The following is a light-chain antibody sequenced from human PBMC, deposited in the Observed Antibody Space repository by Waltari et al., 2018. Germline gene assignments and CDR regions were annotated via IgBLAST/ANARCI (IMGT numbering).Light chain of an antibody. CDR2: VND. V-gene: IGLV1-44*01. CDR1: NSNIGSHP. J-gene: IGLJ6*01. CDR3: ASWDDSLSVNV. Sequence: QSILTQPPSVSGAPGQRVFISCSGSNSNIGSHPVNWYQHPPGSAPRLFIYVNDQRASGVPERVSGSKSGTSASLAISDLQFDDEADYYCASWDDSLSVNVFGSGTKVTVL.